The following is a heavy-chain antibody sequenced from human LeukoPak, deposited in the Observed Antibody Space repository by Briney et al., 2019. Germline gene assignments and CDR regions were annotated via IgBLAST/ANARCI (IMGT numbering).Heavy chain of an antibody. J-gene: IGHJ4*02. CDR3: ARWMTTVITPDY. D-gene: IGHD4-11*01. Sequence: ASVKVSCKSSGYTFHGYYLHCVRQAPGQGLEWMGWINPNSGGTNYAQKFQGRVTMTRDTSISTAYMELSRLRSDDTAVYYCARWMTTVITPDYWGQGTLVTVSS. CDR2: INPNSGGT. CDR1: GYTFHGYY. V-gene: IGHV1-2*02.